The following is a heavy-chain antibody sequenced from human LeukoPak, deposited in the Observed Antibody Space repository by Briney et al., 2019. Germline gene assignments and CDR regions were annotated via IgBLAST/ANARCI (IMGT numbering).Heavy chain of an antibody. J-gene: IGHJ4*02. CDR1: GYTFTGHY. D-gene: IGHD4-11*01. V-gene: IGHV1-2*06. CDR2: INPNSGGT. Sequence: ASVKVSCKASGYTFTGHYMHWVRQAPGQGPEWMGRINPNSGGTNYAQKFQGRVTMTRDTSISTAYMELSRLRSDDTAVYYCARAHDYRNYLLDYWGQGTLVTVSS. CDR3: ARAHDYRNYLLDY.